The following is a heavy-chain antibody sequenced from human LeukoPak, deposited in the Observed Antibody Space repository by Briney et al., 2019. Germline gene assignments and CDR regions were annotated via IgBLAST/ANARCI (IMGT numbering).Heavy chain of an antibody. CDR1: GFTFDDYA. J-gene: IGHJ4*02. D-gene: IGHD3-22*01. CDR3: AKDGYYDSTGYIDY. CDR2: ITWNSGRI. Sequence: GGSLRLSCAASGFTFDDYAMHWVRQAPGKGLEWGSGITWNSGRIGYADSVKGRFTISRDNAKNSLYLQMNSLRAEDTALYYCAKDGYYDSTGYIDYWGQGTVVTVSS. V-gene: IGHV3-9*01.